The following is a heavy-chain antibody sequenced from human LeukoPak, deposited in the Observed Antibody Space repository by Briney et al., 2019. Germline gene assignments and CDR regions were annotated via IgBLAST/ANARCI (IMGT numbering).Heavy chain of an antibody. J-gene: IGHJ6*02. CDR2: ISYDGSNK. CDR3: AKVRTYYYYGLDV. D-gene: IGHD1-14*01. V-gene: IGHV3-30-3*01. CDR1: GFTFSSYA. Sequence: SGGSLRLSCAASGFTFSSYAMHWVRQAPGKGLEWVAVISYDGSNKYYADSVKGRFTISRDNSKNTLYLQMNSLRAEDTAVYYCAKVRTYYYYGLDVWGQGTTVTVSS.